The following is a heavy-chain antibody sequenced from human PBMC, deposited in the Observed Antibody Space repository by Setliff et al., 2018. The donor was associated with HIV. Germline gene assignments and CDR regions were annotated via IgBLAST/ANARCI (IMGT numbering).Heavy chain of an antibody. CDR1: GFTFRSYG. J-gene: IGHJ5*02. D-gene: IGHD6-13*01. Sequence: GGSLRLSCAASGFTFRSYGLHWVRQAPGKGLEWVAVISSDGSEKKYGDSVKGRITISRDNSGNTLYLQMNSLRVEDTAVYYCAKADDGAAAGPAPWGHGTLVTVSS. V-gene: IGHV3-30*18. CDR3: AKADDGAAAGPAP. CDR2: ISSDGSEK.